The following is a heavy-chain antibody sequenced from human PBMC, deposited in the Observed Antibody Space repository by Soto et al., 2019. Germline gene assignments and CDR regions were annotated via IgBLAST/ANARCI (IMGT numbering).Heavy chain of an antibody. V-gene: IGHV1-69*13. Sequence: SVKVSCKASGGTFSSYAISWLRQSPGQGLEWMGGIIPIFGTANYAQKFQGRVTITADESTSTAYMELSSLRSEDTAVYYCARDGRVVVVAATLTPYGMDVWGQGTTVTVSS. CDR2: IIPIFGTA. J-gene: IGHJ6*02. CDR1: GGTFSSYA. CDR3: ARDGRVVVVAATLTPYGMDV. D-gene: IGHD2-15*01.